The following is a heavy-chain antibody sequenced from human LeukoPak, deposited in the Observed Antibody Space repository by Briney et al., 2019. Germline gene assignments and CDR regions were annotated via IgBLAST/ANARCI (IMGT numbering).Heavy chain of an antibody. CDR3: ARDHGSGSYYKEDFDY. CDR1: GGSISSYY. V-gene: IGHV4-4*07. Sequence: PSETLSLTCTVSGGSISSYYWSWIRQPAGKGLEWIGRIYTSGSTNYNPSLKSRVTMSVDTSKNQLSLKLSSVTAADTAVYYCARDHGSGSYYKEDFDYWGQGTLVTVSS. CDR2: IYTSGST. J-gene: IGHJ4*02. D-gene: IGHD3-10*01.